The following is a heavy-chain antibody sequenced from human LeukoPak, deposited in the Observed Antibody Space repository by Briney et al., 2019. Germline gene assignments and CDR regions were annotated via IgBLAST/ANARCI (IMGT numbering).Heavy chain of an antibody. J-gene: IGHJ4*02. CDR2: IIPTFGTA. V-gene: IGHV1-69*13. CDR3: ARVRVHYDSSGHVFDY. D-gene: IGHD3-22*01. Sequence: SVKVSCKASGGTFSSYAISWVRQAPGQGLEWMGGIIPTFGTANYAQKFQGRVTITADESTSTAYMELSSLRSEDTAVYYCARVRVHYDSSGHVFDYWGQGTLVTVSS. CDR1: GGTFSSYA.